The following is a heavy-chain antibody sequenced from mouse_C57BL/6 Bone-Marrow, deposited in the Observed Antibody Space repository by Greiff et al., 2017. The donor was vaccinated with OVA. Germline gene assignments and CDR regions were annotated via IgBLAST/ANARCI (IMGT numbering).Heavy chain of an antibody. CDR2: INPNYGNT. Sequence: VQLQQSGPELVKPGASVKISCTASGYSFTDYNMTWVKQSPGKSLEWIGVINPNYGNTSYNQKFKGKATLTVAQSSSTAYMQRNSLTSEDAAVDYYARYLVTTVGGFSDGGQGTLVTVSA. CDR3: ARYLVTTVGGFSD. CDR1: GYSFTDYN. D-gene: IGHD1-1*01. J-gene: IGHJ3*01. V-gene: IGHV1-39*01.